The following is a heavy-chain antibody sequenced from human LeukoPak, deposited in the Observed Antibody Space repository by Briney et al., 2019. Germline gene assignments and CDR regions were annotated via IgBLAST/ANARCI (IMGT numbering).Heavy chain of an antibody. V-gene: IGHV3-23*01. CDR2: ISARDGRT. Sequence: PGGSLRLSCAASGFTFSSYAMSWVRQAPGKGLQWVSGISARDGRTYYPDSVRGRFTISRDTSKNTLYQQMNSLRAEDTAVYYCAKELEVTGTPVFDYWGQGTLVTVSS. D-gene: IGHD1-1*01. CDR1: GFTFSSYA. J-gene: IGHJ4*02. CDR3: AKELEVTGTPVFDY.